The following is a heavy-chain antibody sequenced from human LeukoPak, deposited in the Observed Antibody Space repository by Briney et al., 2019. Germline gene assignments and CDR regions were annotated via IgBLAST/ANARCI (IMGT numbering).Heavy chain of an antibody. Sequence: GASVKVSCKASGYTFTSYYMHWVRQAPGQGLEWMGIINPSGGSTSYAQKFQGRVTMTRDMSTSTVYMELSSLRSEDTAVYYCASTPIYYYDLSGYYKWGQGTLVTVSS. J-gene: IGHJ4*02. D-gene: IGHD3-22*01. CDR1: GYTFTSYY. CDR3: ASTPIYYYDLSGYYK. CDR2: INPSGGST. V-gene: IGHV1-46*01.